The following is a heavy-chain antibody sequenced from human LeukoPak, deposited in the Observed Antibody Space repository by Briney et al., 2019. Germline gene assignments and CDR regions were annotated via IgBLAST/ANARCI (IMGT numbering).Heavy chain of an antibody. CDR3: ARAEEYSYGPYYYYYYMDV. CDR2: INPNSGGT. J-gene: IGHJ6*03. CDR1: GYTFTGYY. Sequence: VASVKVSCKASGYTFTGYYMHWVRQAPGQGLEWMGWINPNSGGTNYAQKFQGRVTMTRDASISTAYMELSRLRSDDTAVYYCARAEEYSYGPYYYYYYMDVWGKGTTVTVSS. V-gene: IGHV1-2*02. D-gene: IGHD5-18*01.